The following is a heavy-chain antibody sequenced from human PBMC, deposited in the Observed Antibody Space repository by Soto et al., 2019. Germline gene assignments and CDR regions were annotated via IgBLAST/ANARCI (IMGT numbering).Heavy chain of an antibody. CDR1: GLTLSGYA. D-gene: IGHD6-6*01. CDR2: ISSNGVGT. Sequence: GGSLRLSCAASGLTLSGYAMDWVRQAPGKGLEYVSGISSNGVGTYYANSVQGRFTISRDNSKNTVYLQMGSLRPEDVAVYYCARRARPDFYYMDVWGKGTTVTVSS. J-gene: IGHJ6*03. V-gene: IGHV3-64*01. CDR3: ARRARPDFYYMDV.